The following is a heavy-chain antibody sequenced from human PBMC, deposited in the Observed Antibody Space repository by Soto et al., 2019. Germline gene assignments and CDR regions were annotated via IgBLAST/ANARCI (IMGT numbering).Heavy chain of an antibody. CDR1: GDTFNFYS. J-gene: IGHJ4*02. V-gene: IGHV1-69*02. Sequence: ASVKVSCKASGDTFNFYSINWVRQAPGLGLEWMGRVNPIVSMSNYAQKFQGRVTMTADKSTSTAYMELSSLRSEDTAIYASSYGSGYRAFDYWGQGALVNVSS. CDR3: SYGSGYRAFDY. CDR2: VNPIVSMS. D-gene: IGHD3-10*01.